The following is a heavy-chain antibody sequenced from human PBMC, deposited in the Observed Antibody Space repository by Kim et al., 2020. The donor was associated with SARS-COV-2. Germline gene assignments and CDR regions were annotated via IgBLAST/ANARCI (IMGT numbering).Heavy chain of an antibody. D-gene: IGHD3-22*01. CDR3: ARGRTYYYDSSGYQRGVVYFDY. J-gene: IGHJ4*02. Sequence: SETLSLTCAVYGGSFSGYYWSWIRQPPGKGLEWIGEINHSGSTNYNPSLKSRVTISVDTSKNQFSLKLSSVTAADTAVYYCARGRTYYYDSSGYQRGVVYFDYWGQGTLVTVSS. CDR1: GGSFSGYY. V-gene: IGHV4-34*01. CDR2: INHSGST.